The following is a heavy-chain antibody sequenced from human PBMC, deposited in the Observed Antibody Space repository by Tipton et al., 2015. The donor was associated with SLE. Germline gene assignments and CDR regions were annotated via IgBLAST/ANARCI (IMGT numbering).Heavy chain of an antibody. CDR1: GYSINNGYY. CDR2: IDHSGNT. D-gene: IGHD3-10*01. V-gene: IGHV4-38-2*01. CDR3: ARLFGWTRGFDY. J-gene: IGHJ4*02. Sequence: TLSLTCAVAGYSINNGYYWGWVRQPPGKGLEWIGSIDHSGNTYYKSSLKSRVTISVDTSKNQFSLKLNSVTAADTAVYYCARLFGWTRGFDYWGQGTLVTVSS.